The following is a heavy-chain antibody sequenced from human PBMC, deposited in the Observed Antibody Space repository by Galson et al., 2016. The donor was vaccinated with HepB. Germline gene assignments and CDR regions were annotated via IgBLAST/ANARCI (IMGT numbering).Heavy chain of an antibody. CDR2: SYGDGRT. CDR3: ASAYYGNYYYYAMDV. J-gene: IGHJ6*02. CDR1: GLPVSNDY. V-gene: IGHV3-53*01. D-gene: IGHD1-26*01. Sequence: SLRLSCAAYGLPVSNDYMSWVRQAPGKGLKWVSVSYGDGRTYYAESVKGRFTISRDSSRNTLYLQMNSLRAEDTAVYYCASAYYGNYYYYAMDVWGRGTTVTVSS.